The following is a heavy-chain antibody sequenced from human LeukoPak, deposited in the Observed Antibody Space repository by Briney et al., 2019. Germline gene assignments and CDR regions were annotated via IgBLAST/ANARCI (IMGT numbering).Heavy chain of an antibody. Sequence: SVKVSCKASGGTFSSYAISWVRQAPGQGLEWMGRIIPILGIANYAQKFQGRVTITADKSTGTAYMELSSLRSEDTAVYYCARGAPASGLDGWGQGTLVTVSS. D-gene: IGHD6-19*01. J-gene: IGHJ4*02. V-gene: IGHV1-69*04. CDR1: GGTFSSYA. CDR2: IIPILGIA. CDR3: ARGAPASGLDG.